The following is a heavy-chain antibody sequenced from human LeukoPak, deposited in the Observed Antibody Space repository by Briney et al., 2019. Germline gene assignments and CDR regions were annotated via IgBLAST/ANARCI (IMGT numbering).Heavy chain of an antibody. CDR3: ATAVDPPVLGGY. V-gene: IGHV4-34*01. J-gene: IGHJ4*02. Sequence: SETLSLTCAVYGGSFSGYYWSWIRQPPGKGLEWIGEINHSGSTNYNPSLKSRVTISVDTSKNQFSLKLSSVTAADTAVYYCATAVDPPVLGGYWGQGTLVTVSS. D-gene: IGHD2-15*01. CDR1: GGSFSGYY. CDR2: INHSGST.